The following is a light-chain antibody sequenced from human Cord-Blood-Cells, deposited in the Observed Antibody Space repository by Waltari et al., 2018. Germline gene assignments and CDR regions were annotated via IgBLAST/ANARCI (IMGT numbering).Light chain of an antibody. Sequence: EIGLTQSPGTLSLSPGDRATHSCRASQSVSSSYLAWYQQKPGQAPRLLIYGASSRATGIPDRFSGSGSGTDFTLTISRLEPEDFAVYYCQQYGRTFGPGTKVDIK. V-gene: IGKV3-20*01. CDR1: QSVSSSY. CDR3: QQYGRT. J-gene: IGKJ3*01. CDR2: GAS.